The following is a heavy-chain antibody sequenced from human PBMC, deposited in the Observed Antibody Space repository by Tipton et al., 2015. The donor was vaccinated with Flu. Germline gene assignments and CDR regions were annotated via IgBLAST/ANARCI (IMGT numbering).Heavy chain of an antibody. V-gene: IGHV4-38-2*01. D-gene: IGHD4-11*01. J-gene: IGHJ5*01. CDR2: ICHSGST. CDR3: ARRDYSNYVSEPRNWFDF. Sequence: TLSLTCGVSGDSIRSSNYYWGWIRQPPGKGLEWIANICHSGSTYHNPSLKSRVTISVDNSKNQFSLKMRSVTAADTAVYYCARRDYSNYVSEPRNWFDFWGQGTLVTVSS. CDR1: GDSIRSSNYY.